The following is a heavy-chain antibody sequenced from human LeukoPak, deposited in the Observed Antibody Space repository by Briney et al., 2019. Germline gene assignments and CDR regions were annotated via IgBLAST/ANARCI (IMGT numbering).Heavy chain of an antibody. J-gene: IGHJ3*02. CDR2: IIPILGIG. Sequence: ASLKVSCKASGGTFSSYAISWVRQAPAQGLEWMGRIIPILGIGNYAQKFQGRVTINADESTSTAYMELSSLRSEDTAVYYCARGYCSSTCCFYTDAFDIWGQGTMVTVSS. D-gene: IGHD2-2*01. CDR1: GGTFSSYA. CDR3: ARGYCSSTCCFYTDAFDI. V-gene: IGHV1-69*04.